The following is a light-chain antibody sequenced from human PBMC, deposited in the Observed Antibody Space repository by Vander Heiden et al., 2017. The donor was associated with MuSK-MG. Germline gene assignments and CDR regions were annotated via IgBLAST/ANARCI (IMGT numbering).Light chain of an antibody. J-gene: IGKJ4*01. CDR1: QSVSSY. Sequence: EIVLTQSPVTLSLSPGDTATLSCRASQSVSSYLAWYQQRPGQAPRLLIYEASNRATGIPARFSGSGSGTDFTLTISSLEPEDFAVYYCQQYYNEPLTFGGGTKVXIK. CDR2: EAS. V-gene: IGKV3-11*01. CDR3: QQYYNEPLT.